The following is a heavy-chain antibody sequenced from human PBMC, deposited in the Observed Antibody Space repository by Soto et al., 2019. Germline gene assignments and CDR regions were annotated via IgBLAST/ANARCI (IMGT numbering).Heavy chain of an antibody. V-gene: IGHV1-18*01. J-gene: IGHJ6*02. CDR3: AREGVAPYYYYGMDV. Sequence: QVQLVQSGAEVKKPGASVKVSCKASGYTFTRSGISWVRQAPGQGPEWMGWISNYNGDTNYAQTFQGRVTMTTDTSTSTAYTELRSLRSDDTAVYYCAREGVAPYYYYGMDVWGQGTPVTVSS. D-gene: IGHD5-12*01. CDR2: ISNYNGDT. CDR1: GYTFTRSG.